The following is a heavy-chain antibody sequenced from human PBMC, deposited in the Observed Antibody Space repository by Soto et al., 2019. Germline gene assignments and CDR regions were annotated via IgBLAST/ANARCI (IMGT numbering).Heavy chain of an antibody. CDR2: MNPNSGNT. Sequence: GASVKVSCKASGYTFTSYDINWVRQATGQGLEWMGWMNPNSGNTGYAQKFQGRVTMTRNISISTAYMELSSLRSEDTAVYYCERGVVQDYVWGSYRYWDAFDIWGQGTMVTVSS. CDR3: ERGVVQDYVWGSYRYWDAFDI. J-gene: IGHJ3*02. V-gene: IGHV1-8*01. CDR1: GYTFTSYD. D-gene: IGHD3-16*02.